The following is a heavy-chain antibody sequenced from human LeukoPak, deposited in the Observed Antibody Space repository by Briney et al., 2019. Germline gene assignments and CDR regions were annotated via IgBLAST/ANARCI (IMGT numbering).Heavy chain of an antibody. J-gene: IGHJ3*02. CDR3: ARPRYSSGWNAFDI. Sequence: GEPLPTSCLGSGYSFTSYCIGGVRQMPGKGLEWLGIIYPGDSDTSYSPSFQGQVTSSADKSTSTAYLQWSSLKASATAMYYCARPRYSSGWNAFDIWGQGTMVTVSS. CDR2: IYPGDSDT. CDR1: GYSFTSYC. V-gene: IGHV5-51*01. D-gene: IGHD6-19*01.